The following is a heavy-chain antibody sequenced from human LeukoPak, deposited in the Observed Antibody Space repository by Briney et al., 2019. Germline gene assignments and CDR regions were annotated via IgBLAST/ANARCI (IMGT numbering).Heavy chain of an antibody. V-gene: IGHV3-23*01. Sequence: PGGSLRLSCAASGFTFSSYGMSWVRQAPGKGLEWVSAISGSGGSTYYADSVKGRFTISRDNSKNTLYLQMNSLRAEDTAVYYCARAQVIVVVISYYFDYWGQGTLVTVSS. CDR3: ARAQVIVVVISYYFDY. D-gene: IGHD3-22*01. CDR2: ISGSGGST. CDR1: GFTFSSYG. J-gene: IGHJ4*02.